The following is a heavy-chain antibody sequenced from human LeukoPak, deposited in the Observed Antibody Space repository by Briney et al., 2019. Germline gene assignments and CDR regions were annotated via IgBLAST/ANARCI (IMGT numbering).Heavy chain of an antibody. J-gene: IGHJ4*02. Sequence: APVKVSCKASGGTFTTFAISWMRQAPGQGLQWMGAIVPIFGKSHYAQKLQGRLTITADESTNTAFMELARLTADDTAVYYCARESLAGTWPSDYWGQGTLVTVSS. CDR3: ARESLAGTWPSDY. V-gene: IGHV1-69*01. CDR1: GGTFTTFA. CDR2: IVPIFGKS. D-gene: IGHD6-19*01.